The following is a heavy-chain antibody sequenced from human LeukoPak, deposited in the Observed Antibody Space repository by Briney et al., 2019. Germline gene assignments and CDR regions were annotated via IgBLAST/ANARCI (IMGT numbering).Heavy chain of an antibody. V-gene: IGHV4-38-2*01. CDR2: MYHSGTS. CDR1: GYSISSDYY. D-gene: IGHD1-26*01. J-gene: IGHJ4*02. Sequence: SETLSLTCAVSGYSISSDYYWGWIRQPPGKGLEWIGSMYHSGTSYYNPSLKSRVTVSLDTSKNQFSLRLSSVTAADTAVYYCARQVIGSHYHDYWDQGTLVTVSS. CDR3: ARQVIGSHYHDY.